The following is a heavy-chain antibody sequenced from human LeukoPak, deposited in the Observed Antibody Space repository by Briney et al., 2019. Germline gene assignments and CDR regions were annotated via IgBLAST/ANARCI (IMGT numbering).Heavy chain of an antibody. CDR1: AYSFTSYW. J-gene: IGHJ4*02. D-gene: IGHD3-10*01. V-gene: IGHV5-51*01. CDR3: GIGPYYSTSSYNAFDH. CDR2: IYPGDSHT. Sequence: GESLKISCQGSAYSFTSYWIGWVRQMPGKGLEWMGIIYPGDSHTGYSPSFQGQVTISVDKSISTAYLQWSSLKASDTAMYYCGIGPYYSTSSYNAFDHWGQGTLVTVSS.